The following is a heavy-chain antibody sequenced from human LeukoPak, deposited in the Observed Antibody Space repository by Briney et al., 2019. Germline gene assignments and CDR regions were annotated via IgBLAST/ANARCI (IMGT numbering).Heavy chain of an antibody. CDR3: VGSKAPTTPPPYGMDV. V-gene: IGHV4-31*03. Sequence: SQTLSLTCTVSGGSISSGGYCWSWIRQHPGKGLEWIGYVYSSGSTFYNPSLKSRVTISVDTSKNQFSLKLNSVTVADTAVYYCVGSKAPTTPPPYGMDVWGHGTTVTVSS. D-gene: IGHD1-14*01. CDR1: GGSISSGGYC. J-gene: IGHJ6*02. CDR2: VYSSGST.